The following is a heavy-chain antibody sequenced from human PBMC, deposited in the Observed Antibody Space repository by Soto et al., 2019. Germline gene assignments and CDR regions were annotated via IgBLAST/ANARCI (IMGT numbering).Heavy chain of an antibody. Sequence: QVQLVESGGGVVQPGRSLRLSCTASGFTFSDYDMHWVRQAPGAGLEWVAVISYDGSNTYYADSVKGRFTISRDNSKNXXYLQMSSLRAEDAAVYYCAKVSYVWGSYRPFDYWGQGTLVTVSS. CDR3: AKVSYVWGSYRPFDY. CDR1: GFTFSDYD. CDR2: ISYDGSNT. V-gene: IGHV3-30*18. D-gene: IGHD3-16*02. J-gene: IGHJ4*02.